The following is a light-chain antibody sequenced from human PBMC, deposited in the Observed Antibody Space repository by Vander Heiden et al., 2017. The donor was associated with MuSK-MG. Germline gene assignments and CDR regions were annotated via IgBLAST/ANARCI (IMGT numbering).Light chain of an antibody. CDR2: TSS. J-gene: IGKJ2*01. Sequence: DIQMTQSPSYLSASVGDRVIITCRASQTIGNYLNWYQQKPGKAPNLLIHTSSRLRSGVPSRFNGSGSGTDFTLTISDLQLEDIATYHCQQSYNAPTTFGQGTKLEIK. CDR3: QQSYNAPTT. V-gene: IGKV1-39*01. CDR1: QTIGNY.